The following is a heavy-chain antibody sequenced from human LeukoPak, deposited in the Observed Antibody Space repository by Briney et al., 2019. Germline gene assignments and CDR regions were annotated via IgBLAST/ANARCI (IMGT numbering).Heavy chain of an antibody. CDR1: GFTFSSYW. J-gene: IGHJ6*03. CDR2: INSDGSST. D-gene: IGHD5-12*01. Sequence: PGGSLRLSCAAPGFTFSSYWMHWVRQAPGKGLVWVSRINSDGSSTSYADSVKGRFTISRDNAKNTLYLQMNSLRAEDTAVYYCARGDIVATMGYYYYMDVWGKGTTVTVSS. CDR3: ARGDIVATMGYYYYMDV. V-gene: IGHV3-74*01.